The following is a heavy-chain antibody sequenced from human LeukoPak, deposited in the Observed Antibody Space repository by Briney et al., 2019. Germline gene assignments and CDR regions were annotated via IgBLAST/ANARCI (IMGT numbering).Heavy chain of an antibody. CDR2: IHHSGST. D-gene: IGHD3/OR15-3a*01. CDR1: GYSTNSAYY. V-gene: IGHV4-38-2*02. Sequence: PSETLSLTCTVSGYSTNSAYYWGWIRQPPGKGLEWIGSIHHSGSTYYNPSLKSRFTISVDTSKNQFSLKLISVTAADTAVYYCASGGSRTGFDYWGQGTLVTVSS. CDR3: ASGGSRTGFDY. J-gene: IGHJ4*02.